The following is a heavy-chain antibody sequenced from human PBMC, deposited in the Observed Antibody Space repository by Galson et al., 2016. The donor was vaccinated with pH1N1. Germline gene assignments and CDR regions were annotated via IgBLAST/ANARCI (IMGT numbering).Heavy chain of an antibody. D-gene: IGHD4-17*01. CDR3: ARQNGYGEYRGDSFDI. CDR1: GHKFTSSW. Sequence: QSGAEVKKPGESLKISCKGSGHKFTSSWIGWVRQMPGKGLEWMGIIYLGGSLIRYRPSFQGQVTILADKSVNIVYLEWGSLKASDTAMYYWARQNGYGEYRGDSFDIWGQGTMVTVSS. V-gene: IGHV5-51*01. J-gene: IGHJ3*02. CDR2: IYLGGSLI.